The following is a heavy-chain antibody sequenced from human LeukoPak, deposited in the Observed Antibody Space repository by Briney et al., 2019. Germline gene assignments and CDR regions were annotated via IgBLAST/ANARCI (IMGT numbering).Heavy chain of an antibody. CDR1: GGSISSNNW. CDR2: IYHYGTT. Sequence: SETLSLTCAVSGGSISSNNWWTWVRQAPGKGLEWIEEIYHYGTTNYNPSLKGRVTISVDKSKNQFSLKFNSVTAADTAVYYCARGPSLGAHLDYWGQGTLVTVSS. CDR3: ARGPSLGAHLDY. J-gene: IGHJ4*02. V-gene: IGHV4-4*02. D-gene: IGHD1-26*01.